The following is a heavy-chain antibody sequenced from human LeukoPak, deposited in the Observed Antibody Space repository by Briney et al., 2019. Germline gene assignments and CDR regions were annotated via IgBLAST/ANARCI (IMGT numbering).Heavy chain of an antibody. V-gene: IGHV4-30-2*01. D-gene: IGHD3-3*01. CDR3: ARTRIFGVAYKRFWFDP. CDR2: IYHSGSS. Sequence: SETLSPTRAVPGFSISSGGYYWSWIRQPPGKGLEWVGYIYHSGSSYYNPSLKSRVTLSADRSKNQFSLKLTSVTAADTAVYYCARTRIFGVAYKRFWFDPWGQGTLVTVST. CDR1: GFSISSGGYY. J-gene: IGHJ5*02.